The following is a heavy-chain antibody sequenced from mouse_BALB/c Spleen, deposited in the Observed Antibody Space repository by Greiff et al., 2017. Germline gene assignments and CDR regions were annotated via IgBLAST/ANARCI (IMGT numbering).Heavy chain of an antibody. D-gene: IGHD1-1*01. CDR3: ARNFDYYGSSYEYFDY. V-gene: IGHV5-6-5*01. Sequence: EVKLEESGGGLVKPGGSLKLSCAASGFTFSSYAMSWVRQTPEKRLEWVASISSGGSTYYPDSVKGRFTISRDNARNILYLQMSSLRSEDTAMYYCARNFDYYGSSYEYFDYWGQGTTLTVSS. CDR1: GFTFSSYA. CDR2: ISSGGST. J-gene: IGHJ2*01.